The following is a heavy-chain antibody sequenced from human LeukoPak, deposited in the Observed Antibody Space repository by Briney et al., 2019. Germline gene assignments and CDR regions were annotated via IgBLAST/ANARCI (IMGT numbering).Heavy chain of an antibody. Sequence: SETLSLTCAVYGGSFSGYYWSWIRQPPGKGLEWIGEINHSGSTNYNPSLKSRVTISVDTSKNQFSLKLSSVTAADTAVYYCARYRGFRGGPFGKGFDPWGQGTLVTVSS. CDR2: INHSGST. J-gene: IGHJ5*02. D-gene: IGHD3-10*01. V-gene: IGHV4-34*01. CDR3: ARYRGFRGGPFGKGFDP. CDR1: GGSFSGYY.